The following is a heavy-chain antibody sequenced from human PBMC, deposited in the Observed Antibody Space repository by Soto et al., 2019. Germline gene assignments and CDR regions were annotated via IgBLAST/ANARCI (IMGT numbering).Heavy chain of an antibody. CDR1: GGSISSYY. CDR2: IYYSGST. J-gene: IGHJ3*02. D-gene: IGHD2-2*01. Sequence: SETLSLTCTVSGGSISSYYWSWIRQPPGKGLEWIGYIYYSGSTNYNPSLKSRVTISVDTSKNQFSLKLSSVTAADTAVYYCARLGYCSSTSCPGGAFDIWGQGTMVTVSS. V-gene: IGHV4-59*08. CDR3: ARLGYCSSTSCPGGAFDI.